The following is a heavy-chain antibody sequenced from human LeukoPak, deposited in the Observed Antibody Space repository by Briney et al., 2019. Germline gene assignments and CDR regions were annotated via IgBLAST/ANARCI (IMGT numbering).Heavy chain of an antibody. CDR2: ISSSSSTI. CDR1: GFTFSNFA. V-gene: IGHV3-48*01. Sequence: GGSLRLSCAASGFTFSNFAMSWVRQAPGKGLEWVSYISSSSSTIYYADSVKGRFTISRDNAKNSLYLQMNSLRAEDTAVYYCARDQKTTSALNYYYYYMGVWGKGTTVTVSS. D-gene: IGHD1-7*01. J-gene: IGHJ6*03. CDR3: ARDQKTTSALNYYYYYMGV.